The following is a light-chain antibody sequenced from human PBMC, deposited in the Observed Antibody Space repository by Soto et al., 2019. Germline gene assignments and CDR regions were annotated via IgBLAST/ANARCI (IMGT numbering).Light chain of an antibody. CDR2: AAS. CDR1: QSISNF. J-gene: IGKJ4*01. CDR3: QQSYSSPLT. Sequence: DIQMTQSPSSLSASVGDRVTITCRASQSISNFLNRYQQKPGKAPKVLMYAASSLQSGVPPRFSGSGSGTDFTLSISNLQPEDFATYYCQQSYSSPLTFGGGTKVDIK. V-gene: IGKV1-39*01.